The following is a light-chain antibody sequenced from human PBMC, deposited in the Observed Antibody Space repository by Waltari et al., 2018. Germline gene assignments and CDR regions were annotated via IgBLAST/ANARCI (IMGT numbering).Light chain of an antibody. J-gene: IGLJ2*01. CDR2: GVS. CDR3: SSYISSNTLEL. CDR1: SRDVGGYNY. Sequence: QSALTQPASVSGSPGQSITIPCTGTSRDVGGYNYVPWYQQHPGKAPKLMIFGVSNRPSGVSNRFSGSKSGNTASLTISGLQAEDEADYYCSSYISSNTLELFGGGTSLTVL. V-gene: IGLV2-14*03.